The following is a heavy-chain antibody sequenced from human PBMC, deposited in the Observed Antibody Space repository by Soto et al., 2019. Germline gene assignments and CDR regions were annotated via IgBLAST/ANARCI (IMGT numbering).Heavy chain of an antibody. D-gene: IGHD3-22*01. J-gene: IGHJ4*02. CDR3: AKAVVVRTYYFDY. V-gene: IGHV3-23*01. CDR1: GSSVSSYA. CDR2: ISGSGGST. Sequence: WCLVPGCSASGSSVSSYAVSWVRQAPGKGLEWVSVISGSGGSTYYADSVKGRFTISRDNSKNTLYLQMNSLRAEDTAVYYCAKAVVVRTYYFDYWGQGTLVTVYS.